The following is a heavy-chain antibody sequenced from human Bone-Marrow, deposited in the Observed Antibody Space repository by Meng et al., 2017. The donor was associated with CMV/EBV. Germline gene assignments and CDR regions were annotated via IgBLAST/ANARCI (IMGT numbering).Heavy chain of an antibody. CDR1: GGSISSSNW. CDR3: ARAVYYYDSSYDY. J-gene: IGHJ4*02. D-gene: IGHD3-22*01. V-gene: IGHV4-4*02. Sequence: SETLSLTCAVSGGSISSSNWWSWVRQPPGKGLEWIGEIYHSGSTNYNPSLKSRVTISVDTSKNQFSLKLSSVTAADTAVYYCARAVYYYDSSYDYWGQGTLVTVSS. CDR2: IYHSGST.